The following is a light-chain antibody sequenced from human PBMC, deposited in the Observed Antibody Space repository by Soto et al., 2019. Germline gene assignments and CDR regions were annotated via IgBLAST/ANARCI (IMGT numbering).Light chain of an antibody. Sequence: EIVMTQSPATLSVSPGERATLSCRASQSVASYLAWYQQKPGQAPRLLIYGASTRATGVPARFSGSGSGTEFTLTISSLKSEDFAVYYCQQCNEWPLITFGQGTRLEAK. CDR1: QSVASY. V-gene: IGKV3-15*01. CDR3: QQCNEWPLIT. CDR2: GAS. J-gene: IGKJ5*01.